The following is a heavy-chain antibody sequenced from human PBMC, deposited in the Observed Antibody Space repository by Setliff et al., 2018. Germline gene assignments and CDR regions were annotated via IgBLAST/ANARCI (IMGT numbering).Heavy chain of an antibody. CDR1: GGSFDTYY. J-gene: IGHJ3*02. CDR3: RQAVVGRDVFDI. V-gene: IGHV4-34*01. D-gene: IGHD1-1*01. CDR2: INHSGSG. Sequence: SETLSLTCNAYGGSFDTYYWSWIRQPPGKGLEWFGEINHSGSGDYNPSFKGRVTISVDTSKKQFSLTLTSVTAADTALYYCRQAVVGRDVFDIWGQGTVVTVSS.